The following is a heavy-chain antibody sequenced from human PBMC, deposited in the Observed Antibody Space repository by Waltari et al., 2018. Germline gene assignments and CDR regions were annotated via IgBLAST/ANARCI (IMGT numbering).Heavy chain of an antibody. Sequence: EVQLVQSGAEVKQSGESLTISCKGSGFIFPSYWINWLRPLPGKGLEWMGRIDPADSRTDYSPSFQGHVTISVDKSISTAYLQWNSLEASDTAMFYCARQRGGGGPWSDNNDYYGMDVWGQGTTVIVFS. J-gene: IGHJ6*02. D-gene: IGHD1-1*01. V-gene: IGHV5-10-1*03. CDR3: ARQRGGGGPWSDNNDYYGMDV. CDR1: GFIFPSYW. CDR2: IDPADSRT.